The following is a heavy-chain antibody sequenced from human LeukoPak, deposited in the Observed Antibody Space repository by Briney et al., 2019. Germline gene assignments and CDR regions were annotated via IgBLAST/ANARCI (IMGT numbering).Heavy chain of an antibody. Sequence: GGSLRRSCAASGFSFEDFAMHWVRQVPGKGLEWVSGIDWNSDGIGYAASVEGRFTISRDNAKKSLHLQMNSLEPEDTALYFCAKVSSSWYLAGPDYWGQGTQVTVSS. CDR3: AKVSSSWYLAGPDY. CDR2: IDWNSDGI. D-gene: IGHD6-13*01. J-gene: IGHJ4*02. V-gene: IGHV3-9*01. CDR1: GFSFEDFA.